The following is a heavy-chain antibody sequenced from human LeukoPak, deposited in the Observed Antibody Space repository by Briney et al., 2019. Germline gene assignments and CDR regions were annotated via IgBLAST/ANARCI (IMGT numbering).Heavy chain of an antibody. V-gene: IGHV4-59*01. CDR2: IYYSGST. CDR3: ARDCSSTTCPKLDY. D-gene: IGHD2-2*01. Sequence: SETLSLTCTVSGGSISNYYWSWIRQPPGKGLEWIGHIYYSGSTNYNPSLESRVTISVDTSKNQFSLKMRSVTAADTAVYYCARDCSSTTCPKLDYWGQGTLVTVSS. CDR1: GGSISNYY. J-gene: IGHJ4*02.